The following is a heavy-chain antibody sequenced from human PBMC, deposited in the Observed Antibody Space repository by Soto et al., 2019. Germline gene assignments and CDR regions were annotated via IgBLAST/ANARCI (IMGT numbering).Heavy chain of an antibody. CDR2: INHSGTT. V-gene: IGHV4-34*01. CDR1: GGSFSGYQ. J-gene: IGHJ5*02. D-gene: IGHD1-1*01. CDR3: ARGWRFDP. Sequence: PSETLSLTCGVYGGSFSGYQWNWIRQSPGQGLEWIGEINHSGTTKYNPSLESRINLSVDTFKKQFSLKMFSVTAADTAIYYCARGWRFDPWGQGTQVTVSS.